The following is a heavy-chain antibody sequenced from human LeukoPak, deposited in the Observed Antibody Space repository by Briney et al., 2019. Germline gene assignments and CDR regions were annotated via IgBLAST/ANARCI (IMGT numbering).Heavy chain of an antibody. Sequence: GGSLRLSCAASGFTFSNNALSWVRQAPGRGLEWVSVISGSGGSTYYADSVKGRFTISRDNSKNTLYLQMDSLRAGDTAVYYCARGRLRVIDAFDIWGQGTMVTVSS. CDR3: ARGRLRVIDAFDI. D-gene: IGHD2-21*01. CDR2: ISGSGGST. V-gene: IGHV3-23*01. J-gene: IGHJ3*02. CDR1: GFTFSNNA.